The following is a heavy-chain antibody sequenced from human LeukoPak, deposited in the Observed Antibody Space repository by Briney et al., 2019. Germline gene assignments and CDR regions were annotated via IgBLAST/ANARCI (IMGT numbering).Heavy chain of an antibody. J-gene: IGHJ6*03. CDR2: IKPNSGGT. D-gene: IGHD1-7*01. Sequence: ASVKVSCKASGYTFTGYYMHWVRQAPGQGLEWMGWIKPNSGGTNYAQKFQGRVTMTRDTSISTAYMELSRLRSDDTAVYYCARDRPFRVTGTTEDGYYYYMDVWGKGTTVTVSS. V-gene: IGHV1-2*02. CDR3: ARDRPFRVTGTTEDGYYYYMDV. CDR1: GYTFTGYY.